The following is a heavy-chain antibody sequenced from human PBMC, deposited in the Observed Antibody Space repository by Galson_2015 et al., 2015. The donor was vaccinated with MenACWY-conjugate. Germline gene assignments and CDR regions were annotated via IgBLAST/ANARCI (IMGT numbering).Heavy chain of an antibody. V-gene: IGHV3-74*01. J-gene: IGHJ4*02. CDR2: IKADGSFS. CDR3: ARDNNWSFDS. CDR1: GFTFNNYW. Sequence: SLRLSCAASGFTFNNYWMHWVRQPPGKGLEWISYIKADGSFSSYAVSVKGRFTISTDNAKNMVYLQMDGLGDEDTAVYFCARDNNWSFDSWGQGTLVTVSS. D-gene: IGHD1-1*01.